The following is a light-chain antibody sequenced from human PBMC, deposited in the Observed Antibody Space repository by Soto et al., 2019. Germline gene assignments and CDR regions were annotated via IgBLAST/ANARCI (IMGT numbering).Light chain of an antibody. V-gene: IGLV1-44*01. CDR3: AAWDDSLNGVV. J-gene: IGLJ3*02. Sequence: QLVLTQPPSASGTPGQRVTISCSGSSSNIGSNTANWYQQLPGTAPKLLIYSNNQRPSGVPDRFSGSKSGTSASLAISGLQSEDEADYYCAAWDDSLNGVVFGGGTQLTVL. CDR1: SSNIGSNT. CDR2: SNN.